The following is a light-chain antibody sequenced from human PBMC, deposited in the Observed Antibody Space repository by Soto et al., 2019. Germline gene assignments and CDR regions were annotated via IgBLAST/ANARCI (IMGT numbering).Light chain of an antibody. Sequence: QSALTQPRSVCGSPGQSVTIYCTGTSSDAGGYNYVSWYQQHPGKAPKLMIYDVSKRPSGVPDRFSGSKSGNTASLTSSGLQAEDESDYYCYSYAGSYSYVFRTRTQLTFL. J-gene: IGLJ1*01. CDR3: YSYAGSYSYV. V-gene: IGLV2-11*01. CDR1: SSDAGGYNY. CDR2: DVS.